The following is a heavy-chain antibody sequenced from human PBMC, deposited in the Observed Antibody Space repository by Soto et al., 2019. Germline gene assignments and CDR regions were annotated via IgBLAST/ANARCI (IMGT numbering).Heavy chain of an antibody. CDR2: IIPIFGTA. CDR1: GGTFSSYA. J-gene: IGHJ6*02. D-gene: IGHD6-6*01. Sequence: QVQLVQSGAEVKKPGSSVKVSCKASGGTFSSYAISWVRQAPGQGLEWMGGIIPIFGTANYAQKFQGRVTITADESTSTAYMELSSLRPEDTAVYYWARDPEYSSSSGVDYFDGMDAWGQGTTVTVSS. CDR3: ARDPEYSSSSGVDYFDGMDA. V-gene: IGHV1-69*12.